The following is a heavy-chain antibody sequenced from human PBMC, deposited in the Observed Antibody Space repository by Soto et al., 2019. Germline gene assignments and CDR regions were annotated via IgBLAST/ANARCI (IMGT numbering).Heavy chain of an antibody. V-gene: IGHV1-18*04. CDR3: ARSNWIDP. Sequence: WVTVSCGASGYTFTSFGISWVRQAPGQGLEWMRWIIAYNGNTNYAQKLQGRVTMTTDTSTSTAYMELRSLRPDDTAVYYCARSNWIDPWGQGTLV. CDR2: IIAYNGNT. CDR1: GYTFTSFG. J-gene: IGHJ5*02.